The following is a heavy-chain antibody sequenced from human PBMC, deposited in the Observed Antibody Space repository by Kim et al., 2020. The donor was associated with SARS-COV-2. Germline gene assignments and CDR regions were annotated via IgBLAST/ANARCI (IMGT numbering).Heavy chain of an antibody. CDR2: ISSSSSYI. CDR1: GITFSSYS. CDR3: ARDRLVRGVIWGRFNDYYYYGMDV. V-gene: IGHV3-21*01. J-gene: IGHJ6*02. D-gene: IGHD3-10*01. Sequence: GGSLRLSCAASGITFSSYSMNWVRQAPGKGLEWVSSISSSSSYIYYADSVKGRFTISRDNAKNTLYLQMNSLRAEDTAVYYCARDRLVRGVIWGRFNDYYYYGMDVWGQGTTVTVSS.